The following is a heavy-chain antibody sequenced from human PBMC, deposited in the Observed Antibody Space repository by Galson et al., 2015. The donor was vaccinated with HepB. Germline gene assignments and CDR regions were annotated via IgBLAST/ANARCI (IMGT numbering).Heavy chain of an antibody. CDR3: ARDGNPYFLDS. CDR1: GFTPSSFV. Sequence: SLRLSCATSGFTPSSFVLHWVRQAPGKGLEWLAVISYDGSHTYYADSVKGRFTISRDNPKRTLYLQMNSLRAEDTAVYYCARDGNPYFLDSWGQGTLVTVSS. CDR2: ISYDGSHT. V-gene: IGHV3-30-3*01. D-gene: IGHD2/OR15-2a*01. J-gene: IGHJ4*02.